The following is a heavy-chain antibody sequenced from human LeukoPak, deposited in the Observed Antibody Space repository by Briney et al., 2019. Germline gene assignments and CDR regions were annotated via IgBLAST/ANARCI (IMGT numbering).Heavy chain of an antibody. V-gene: IGHV3-21*01. J-gene: IGHJ6*03. Sequence: TGGSLRLSCAASGFTFSSYSMNWVRQAPGKGLEWVSSISSSSSYIYYADSVKGRFTISRDNAKNSLYLQMNSLRAEDTAVYYCARGRGGARYMDVWGKGTTVTVSS. CDR3: ARGRGGARYMDV. D-gene: IGHD1-26*01. CDR2: ISSSSSYI. CDR1: GFTFSSYS.